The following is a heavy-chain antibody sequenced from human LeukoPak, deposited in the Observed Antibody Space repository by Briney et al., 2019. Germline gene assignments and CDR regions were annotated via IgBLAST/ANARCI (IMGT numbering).Heavy chain of an antibody. Sequence: GGSLRLSCAASGFTFSSYWMSWVRQAPGKGLEWVANIKHDGSEKYYVDSVKGRFTISRDNAKNSLYLQMNSLRAEDTAVYYCARSKGENYYDFWSGYGYWGQGTLVTVSS. CDR3: ARSKGENYYDFWSGYGY. D-gene: IGHD3-3*01. J-gene: IGHJ4*02. CDR2: IKHDGSEK. V-gene: IGHV3-7*01. CDR1: GFTFSSYW.